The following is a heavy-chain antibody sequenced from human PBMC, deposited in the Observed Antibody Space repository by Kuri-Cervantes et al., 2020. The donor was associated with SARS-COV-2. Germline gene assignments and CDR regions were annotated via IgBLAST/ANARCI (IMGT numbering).Heavy chain of an antibody. Sequence: GGSLRPSCAASGFTFASYAMHWVRQAPGKGLEWVTLISCDGINKFYADSVRGRFTISRDNSKNTLYLQMNSLRPEDTAVYYCARDRQRDFDQWGQGTLVTVSS. CDR1: GFTFASYA. D-gene: IGHD6-25*01. CDR3: ARDRQRDFDQ. CDR2: ISCDGINK. J-gene: IGHJ4*02. V-gene: IGHV3-30-3*01.